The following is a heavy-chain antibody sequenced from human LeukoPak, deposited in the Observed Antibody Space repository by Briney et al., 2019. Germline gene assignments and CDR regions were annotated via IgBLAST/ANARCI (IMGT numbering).Heavy chain of an antibody. V-gene: IGHV3-23*01. CDR3: AKSPLPAAYYYYYYGMDV. Sequence: GGSLRLSCAASGFTFSSYAMSWVRQAPGKGLEWVSAISGSGGSTYYADSVKGRFTISRDNSKNTLYLQMNSLRAEDTAVYYCAKSPLPAAYYYYYYGMDVWGQGTTVTVSS. CDR1: GFTFSSYA. D-gene: IGHD2-2*01. J-gene: IGHJ6*02. CDR2: ISGSGGST.